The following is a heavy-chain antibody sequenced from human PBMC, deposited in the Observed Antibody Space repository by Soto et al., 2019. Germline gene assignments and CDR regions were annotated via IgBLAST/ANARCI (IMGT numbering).Heavy chain of an antibody. CDR1: GYTFSDYY. J-gene: IGHJ6*02. V-gene: IGHV1-2*02. CDR2: ISPRSGSA. Sequence: ASVKVSCKASGYTFSDYYIHWVRQAPGQGLEWMGWISPRSGSANFAQRFQGRVSMTRDTSITTAYMELRRLKSDDTAVYYCARGRYHGSGSGMDVWGPGTTVTVSS. D-gene: IGHD3-10*01. CDR3: ARGRYHGSGSGMDV.